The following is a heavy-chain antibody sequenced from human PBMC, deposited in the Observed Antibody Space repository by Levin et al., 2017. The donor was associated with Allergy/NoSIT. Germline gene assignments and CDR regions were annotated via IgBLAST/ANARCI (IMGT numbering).Heavy chain of an antibody. Sequence: TAGGSLRLSCAASGFTFSDYFMSWIRQAPGKGLEWVSYISGSGSTIYYADSVKGRFSISRDNAKNSLYLQMNSLRVEDTAVYYCARDDPAEQWLLPNYWGQGTRVTVSS. D-gene: IGHD6-19*01. J-gene: IGHJ4*02. CDR1: GFTFSDYF. CDR3: ARDDPAEQWLLPNY. CDR2: ISGSGSTI. V-gene: IGHV3-11*01.